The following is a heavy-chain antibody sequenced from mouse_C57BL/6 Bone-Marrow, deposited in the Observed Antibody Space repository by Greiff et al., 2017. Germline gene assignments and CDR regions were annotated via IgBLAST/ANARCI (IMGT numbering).Heavy chain of an antibody. Sequence: EVMLVESGGGLVKPGGSLKLSCAASGFTFSSYAMSWVRQTPEKRLEWVATISDGGSYTYYPDNVKGRFTISRDNAKNNLYLQMSHLKSEDTAMDYCARYYYGSMFAYGGQGTLVTVAA. D-gene: IGHD1-1*01. J-gene: IGHJ3*01. CDR3: ARYYYGSMFAY. V-gene: IGHV5-4*03. CDR2: ISDGGSYT. CDR1: GFTFSSYA.